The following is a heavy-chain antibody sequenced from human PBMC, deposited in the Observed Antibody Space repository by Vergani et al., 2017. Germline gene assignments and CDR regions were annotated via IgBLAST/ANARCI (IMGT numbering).Heavy chain of an antibody. CDR1: GFTFSSYS. V-gene: IGHV3-30*18. D-gene: IGHD2-2*02. CDR2: ISYDGSNK. J-gene: IGHJ3*02. Sequence: VQLVESGGGLVKRGGSLRLSCAASGFTFSSYSMNWVRQAPGKGLEWVAVISYDGSNKYYADSVKGRFTISRDNSKNTLYLQMNSLRAEDTAVYYCAKLCSSTSCYTVDAFDIWGQGTMVTVSS. CDR3: AKLCSSTSCYTVDAFDI.